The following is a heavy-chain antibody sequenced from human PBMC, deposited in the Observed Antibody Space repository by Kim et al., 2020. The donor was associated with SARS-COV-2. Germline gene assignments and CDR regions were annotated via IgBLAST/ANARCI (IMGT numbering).Heavy chain of an antibody. CDR2: INHSGST. V-gene: IGHV4-34*01. CDR1: GGSFSGYY. CDR3: ARDGNPNFDWLLGYYYYGMDV. J-gene: IGHJ6*02. D-gene: IGHD3-9*01. Sequence: SETLSLTCAVYGGSFSGYYWSWIRQPPGKGLEWIGEINHSGSTNYNPSLKSRVTISVDTSKNQFSLKLSSVTAADTAVYYCARDGNPNFDWLLGYYYYGMDVWGQGTTVTVSS.